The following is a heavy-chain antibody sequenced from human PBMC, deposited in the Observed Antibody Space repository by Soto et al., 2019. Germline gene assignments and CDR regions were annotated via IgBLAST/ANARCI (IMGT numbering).Heavy chain of an antibody. CDR1: GVTVDDYA. Sequence: PGGSLRLSCAASGVTVDDYAMHLVRQAPGKGVEWVSGIRGKSGSIGYADSVKGRFTISRDNAKNSLYLQMNSLSAEDPALYSCAKDLRGPEPPPNLDVWGKGPTVTVSS. CDR3: AKDLRGPEPPPNLDV. J-gene: IGHJ6*04. D-gene: IGHD1-1*01. V-gene: IGHV3-9*01. CDR2: IRGKSGSI.